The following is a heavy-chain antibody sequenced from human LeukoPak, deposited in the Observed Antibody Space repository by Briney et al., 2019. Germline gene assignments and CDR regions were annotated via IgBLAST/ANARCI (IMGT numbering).Heavy chain of an antibody. Sequence: GGSLRLSCAASGFTFSSYSMNWVRQAPGKGLEWVSYISTSSSTIYYADSVEGRFTISRDNAKNSLYLQMNSLRAEDTAVYYCASQLVKNYYFHYRGQGTLVTVSS. CDR2: ISTSSSTI. CDR3: ASQLVKNYYFHY. D-gene: IGHD1-1*01. J-gene: IGHJ4*02. CDR1: GFTFSSYS. V-gene: IGHV3-48*01.